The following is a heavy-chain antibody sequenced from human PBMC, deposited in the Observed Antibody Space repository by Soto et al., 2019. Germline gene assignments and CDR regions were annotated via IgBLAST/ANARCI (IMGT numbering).Heavy chain of an antibody. CDR3: TRRAPGSLTWYVDF. Sequence: PGGSLRLSCAASGFTFSIYSMNWVRQAPGKGLEWVSSITSTSSSIYYADSVQGRFTISRDNAKNSLFLQMDSLRAEDTAVYYCTRRAPGSLTWYVDFWGQGTLVTVSS. J-gene: IGHJ4*02. V-gene: IGHV3-21*01. D-gene: IGHD2-15*01. CDR2: ITSTSSSI. CDR1: GFTFSIYS.